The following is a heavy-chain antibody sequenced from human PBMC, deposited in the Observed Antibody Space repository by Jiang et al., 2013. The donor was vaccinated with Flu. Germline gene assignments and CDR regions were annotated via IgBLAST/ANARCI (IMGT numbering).Heavy chain of an antibody. Sequence: SETLSLTCAVYGGSRPVVSTGAGSASPQGRGVEWIGEINHSGITNYKSSLKSRVTISVDTSKNQFSLKLNSVTAADTGVYYCARHMESSTSCYPYWGQGTLVTVSS. J-gene: IGHJ4*02. CDR1: GGSRPVVST. CDR2: INHSGIT. CDR3: ARHMESSTSCYPY. V-gene: IGHV4-34*01. D-gene: IGHD2-2*01.